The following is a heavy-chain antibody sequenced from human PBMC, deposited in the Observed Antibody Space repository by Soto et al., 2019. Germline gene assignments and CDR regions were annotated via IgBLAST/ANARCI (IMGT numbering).Heavy chain of an antibody. CDR1: GFTFSSYA. D-gene: IGHD6-19*01. CDR3: PGVEEWPLYYFDY. CDR2: ISGSGGST. J-gene: IGHJ4*02. Sequence: EVQLLESGGGLVQPGGSLRLSCAASGFTFSSYAMSWVRQAPGKGLEWVSAISGSGGSTYYADSVKGRFTFSRNNSKNTLYQQIKRLRAEDSAVYYCPGVEEWPLYYFDYCGQGTLVTVSS. V-gene: IGHV3-23*01.